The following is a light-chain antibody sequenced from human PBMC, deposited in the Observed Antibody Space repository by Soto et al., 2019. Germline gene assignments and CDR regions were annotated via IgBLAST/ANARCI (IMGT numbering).Light chain of an antibody. CDR2: EVT. V-gene: IGLV1-40*01. CDR3: TTYTGANTVL. J-gene: IGLJ2*01. CDR1: NSNIGAGYD. Sequence: QSVLTQPPSVSGAPGQGVTISCTGSNSNIGAGYDVHWYQQLPGTAPKLIIYEVTNRPSGVSSRFSASKSGSTAFLTISGLQAEDEAHYYCTTYTGANTVLFGGGTKLTVL.